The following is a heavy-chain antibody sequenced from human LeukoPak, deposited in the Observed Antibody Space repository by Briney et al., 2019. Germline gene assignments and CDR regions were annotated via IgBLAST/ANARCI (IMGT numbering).Heavy chain of an antibody. V-gene: IGHV3-21*01. Sequence: KAGGSLRLSCTASGFTFNSYTMNWVRQAPGKGLEWVSSISSGSTYRYYADSVKGRFTISRDNAENSLFLQMDSLRAEDTALYYCARDSERRDGFSLYFFDYWGRGTPVTVSS. D-gene: IGHD5-24*01. CDR2: ISSGSTYR. CDR1: GFTFNSYT. J-gene: IGHJ4*02. CDR3: ARDSERRDGFSLYFFDY.